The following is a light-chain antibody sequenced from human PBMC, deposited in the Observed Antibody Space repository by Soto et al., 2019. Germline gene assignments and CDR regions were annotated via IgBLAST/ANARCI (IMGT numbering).Light chain of an antibody. CDR2: TAS. Sequence: DIQMTQSPSTLSVSVGDRVTITCRASQTVKNYLAWYQQKPGKAPNLLIYTASSLKSGVPSRFSGSGSGTEFTLTISSLEPEDIAVYYCQQRSNWRVTFGGGTKVEIK. CDR1: QTVKNY. V-gene: IGKV1-5*03. J-gene: IGKJ4*01. CDR3: QQRSNWRVT.